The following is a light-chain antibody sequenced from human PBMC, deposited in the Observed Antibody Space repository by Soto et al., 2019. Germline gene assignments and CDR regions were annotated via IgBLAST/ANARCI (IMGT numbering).Light chain of an antibody. CDR3: QQYNNWPSGYT. CDR1: QSVSNN. J-gene: IGKJ2*01. V-gene: IGKV3-15*01. Sequence: EIVMTQSPATLSVSPGERATLSCRASQSVSNNLAWYQQKPGQAPRLLIYGASTRATGIPAMFSGSGSGTEFTLTISRLQSEDFAVYYCQQYNNWPSGYTFGLGTKLEIK. CDR2: GAS.